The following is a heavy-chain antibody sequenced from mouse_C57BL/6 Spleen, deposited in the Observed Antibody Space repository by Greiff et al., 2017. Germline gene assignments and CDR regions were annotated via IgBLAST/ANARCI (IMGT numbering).Heavy chain of an antibody. V-gene: IGHV2-9-1*01. CDR2: IWTGGGK. D-gene: IGHD2-4*01. Sequence: VQVVESGPGLVAPSPSLSITCTVSGFSLTSYAISWVRQPPGKGLEWLGVIWTGGGKNYNSAPKSSLSISKDNSMSQVFLKMNSLQTDDTARYYCARLHDYDHAMDYWGQGTSVTVSS. CDR3: ARLHDYDHAMDY. J-gene: IGHJ4*01. CDR1: GFSLTSYA.